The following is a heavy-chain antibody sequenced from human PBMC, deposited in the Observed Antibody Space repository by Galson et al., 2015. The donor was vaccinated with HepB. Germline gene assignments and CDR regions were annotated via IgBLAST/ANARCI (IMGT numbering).Heavy chain of an antibody. D-gene: IGHD2-21*01. CDR2: IHHTGST. CDR1: GGSVSSNNW. J-gene: IGHJ4*02. CDR3: ASLRLLRGFDS. Sequence: LSLTCAVSGGSVSSNNWWTWVRQPPGKGLEWIGEIHHTGSTNYNSSLKTRVTISVDKSANHVSLKLTSVTAADTAVYYCASLRLLRGFDSWGQGILVIVSS. V-gene: IGHV4-4*02.